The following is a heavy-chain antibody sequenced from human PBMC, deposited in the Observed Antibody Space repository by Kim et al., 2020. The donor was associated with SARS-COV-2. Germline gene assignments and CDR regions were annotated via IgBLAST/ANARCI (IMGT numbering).Heavy chain of an antibody. D-gene: IGHD1-1*01. CDR1: GYTFTGYY. V-gene: IGHV1-2*02. CDR2: INPNSGGT. Sequence: ASVKVSCKASGYTFTGYYMHWVRQAPGQGLEWMGWINPNSGGTNYAQKFQGRVTMTRDTSISTAYMELSRLRSDDTAVYYCARFWRHGASGTATRAFDYWGQGTLVTVSS. CDR3: ARFWRHGASGTATRAFDY. J-gene: IGHJ4*02.